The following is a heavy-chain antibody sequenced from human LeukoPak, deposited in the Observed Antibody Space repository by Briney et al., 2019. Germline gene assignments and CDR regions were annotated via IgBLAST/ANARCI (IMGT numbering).Heavy chain of an antibody. CDR2: IYTNGST. D-gene: IGHD1-7*01. Sequence: PSETLSLTCTVSGASIRSYYWSWIRQPAGKGLEWIGRIYTNGSTNNNPSLKSRVTISVDKSKNQFSLKLTSVAAADTAVYYCGRDRELYGFAIHYWGQGALVTVSS. CDR3: GRDRELYGFAIHY. J-gene: IGHJ4*02. CDR1: GASIRSYY. V-gene: IGHV4-4*07.